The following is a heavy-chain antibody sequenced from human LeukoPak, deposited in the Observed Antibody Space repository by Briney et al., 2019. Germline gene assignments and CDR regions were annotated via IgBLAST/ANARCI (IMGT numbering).Heavy chain of an antibody. CDR1: GGSFSGYY. CDR2: INHSGST. Sequence: PSETLSLTCAVYGGSFSGYYWSWIRQPPGKGLEWIGEINHSGSTNYNPSLKSRVTISVDTSKNQFSLKLSSVTAADMAVYYCARGPSRYDSSGYYRRKFDYWGQGTLVTVSS. V-gene: IGHV4-34*01. J-gene: IGHJ4*02. D-gene: IGHD3-22*01. CDR3: ARGPSRYDSSGYYRRKFDY.